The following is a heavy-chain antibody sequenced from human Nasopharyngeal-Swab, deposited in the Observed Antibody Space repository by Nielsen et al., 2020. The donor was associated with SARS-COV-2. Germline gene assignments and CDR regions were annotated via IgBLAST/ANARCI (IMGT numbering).Heavy chain of an antibody. CDR1: GGSIGSSF. CDR2: IYYTVNT. J-gene: IGHJ3*02. CDR3: ARAIGVKAFDI. Sequence: SETLSLTCTVSGGSIGSSFWSWIRQPPGKVLEWIVYIYYTVNTNYNPSPESRFTISMNKSRNQFSLKLSSVSAADTAVYFCARAIGVKAFDIWGQGTVVTVSS. V-gene: IGHV4-59*13. D-gene: IGHD3-3*01.